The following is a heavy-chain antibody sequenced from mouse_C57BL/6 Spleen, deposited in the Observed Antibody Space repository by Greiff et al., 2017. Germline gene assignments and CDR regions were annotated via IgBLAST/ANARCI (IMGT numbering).Heavy chain of an antibody. Sequence: QVPLQQPGAELVKPGASVTLSCTASGYTFTSYWMHWVKQRPGQGLEWIGMLHPNSGSTNYNEKFQSKATLTVDNSSHTAYMQLSSLTSEDSAVYYCARTGDYGSSPYYLDCWGQGTTLTVSS. V-gene: IGHV1-64*01. CDR3: ARTGDYGSSPYYLDC. D-gene: IGHD1-1*01. CDR1: GYTFTSYW. J-gene: IGHJ2*01. CDR2: LHPNSGST.